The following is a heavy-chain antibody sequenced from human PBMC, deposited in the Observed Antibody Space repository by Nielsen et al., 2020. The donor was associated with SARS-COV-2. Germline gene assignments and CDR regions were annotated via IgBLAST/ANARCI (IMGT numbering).Heavy chain of an antibody. CDR2: IWYVGSNK. Sequence: GGSLRPSCAASGFTFSSYGMHWVRQAPGKGLEWVAVIWYVGSNKYYADSVKGRFTISRDNSKNTLYLQMNSLRAEDTAVYYCARDGPVGATGFDYWGQGTLVTVSS. D-gene: IGHD1-26*01. J-gene: IGHJ4*02. V-gene: IGHV3-33*01. CDR3: ARDGPVGATGFDY. CDR1: GFTFSSYG.